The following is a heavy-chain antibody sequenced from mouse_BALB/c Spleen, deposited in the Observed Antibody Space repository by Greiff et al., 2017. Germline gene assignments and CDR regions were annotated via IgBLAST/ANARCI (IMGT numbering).Heavy chain of an antibody. CDR3: TMGLRRGYFDY. V-gene: IGHV6-6*02. Sequence: EVKVEESGGGLVQPGGSMKLSCVASGFTFSNYWMNWVRQSPEKGLEWVAEIRLKSNNYATHYAESVKGRFTISRDDSKSSVYLQMNNLRAEDTGIYYCTMGLRRGYFDYWGQGTTLTVSS. CDR2: IRLKSNNYAT. D-gene: IGHD2-4*01. CDR1: GFTFSNYW. J-gene: IGHJ2*01.